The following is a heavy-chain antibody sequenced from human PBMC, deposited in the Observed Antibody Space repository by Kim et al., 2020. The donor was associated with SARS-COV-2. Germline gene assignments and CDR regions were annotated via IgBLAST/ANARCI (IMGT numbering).Heavy chain of an antibody. D-gene: IGHD3-10*01. J-gene: IGHJ6*02. V-gene: IGHV3-9*01. Sequence: YAVSVKGRFTISRDNAKNALYLQMNTLSAEDTALYFCVKGSSGSSYYGMNVWGRGTTVTVSS. CDR3: VKGSSGSSYYGMNV.